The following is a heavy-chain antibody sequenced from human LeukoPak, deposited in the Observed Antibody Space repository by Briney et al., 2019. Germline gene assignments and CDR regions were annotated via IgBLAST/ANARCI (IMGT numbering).Heavy chain of an antibody. Sequence: PGGSLRLSCAGSGLTFSDYYMGWIRQAPGKGLELVAYITSSDSDTDYVDSVKGRFIVSRDNTKKSIYLQMNNLRPEDTAVYYCARDPIYLRGSGSYGAFDIWGQGTMVTVSS. V-gene: IGHV3-11*04. J-gene: IGHJ3*02. D-gene: IGHD3-10*01. CDR3: ARDPIYLRGSGSYGAFDI. CDR2: ITSSDSDT. CDR1: GLTFSDYY.